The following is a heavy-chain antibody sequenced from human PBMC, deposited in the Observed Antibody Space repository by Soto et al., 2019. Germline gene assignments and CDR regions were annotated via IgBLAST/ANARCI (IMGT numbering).Heavy chain of an antibody. Sequence: VGSLRLSCVASGFTFSNYWMHWVRQAPGKGLEWVSRVNTDGTYTHYTDSVKGRFTFSRDNAKNTLYLQMNSLRAEDSGIYYCARDSYGSSGSGGTYYGYDYWGQGTLVTVSS. CDR1: GFTFSNYW. CDR3: ARDSYGSSGSGGTYYGYDY. D-gene: IGHD2-15*01. CDR2: VNTDGTYT. J-gene: IGHJ4*02. V-gene: IGHV3-74*01.